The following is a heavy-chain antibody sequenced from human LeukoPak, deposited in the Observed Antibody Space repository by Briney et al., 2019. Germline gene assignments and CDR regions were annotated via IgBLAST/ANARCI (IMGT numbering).Heavy chain of an antibody. Sequence: GGSLRLSCAASGFTFSSYRMSWVRQAPGKGLEWVANIKQDGSEKYYVDSVKGRFTISRDNAKNSLYLQMNSLRAEDTAVYYCARRRSSSRGWFDPWGQGTLVTVSS. CDR3: ARRRSSSRGWFDP. V-gene: IGHV3-7*01. D-gene: IGHD6-13*01. J-gene: IGHJ5*02. CDR2: IKQDGSEK. CDR1: GFTFSSYR.